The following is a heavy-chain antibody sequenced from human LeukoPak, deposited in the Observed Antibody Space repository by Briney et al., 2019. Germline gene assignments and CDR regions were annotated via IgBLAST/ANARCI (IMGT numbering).Heavy chain of an antibody. CDR3: ARDRAVRGVFDY. Sequence: GGSLRLSCAASGFTFSSYSMNWVRQAPGKGLEWVSSISSSGSYIYYADSVKGRFTISRDNAKNSLYLQMNSLRAEDTAVYYCARDRAVRGVFDYWGQGTLVTVSS. J-gene: IGHJ4*02. V-gene: IGHV3-21*01. CDR2: ISSSGSYI. CDR1: GFTFSSYS. D-gene: IGHD3-10*01.